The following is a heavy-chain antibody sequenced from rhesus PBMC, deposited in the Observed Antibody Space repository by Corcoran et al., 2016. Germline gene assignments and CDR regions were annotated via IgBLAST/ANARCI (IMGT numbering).Heavy chain of an antibody. CDR2: IYGSGSST. J-gene: IGHJ4*01. CDR3: ARGGIFGLVIIMADY. D-gene: IGHD3-3*01. CDR1: GGSISSSY. Sequence: QLQLQESGPGLVKPSETLSVTCAVSGGSISSSYWSWIRQAPGKGLEWIGYIYGSGSSTNYNPPLKSRVTLSVDTSKNQLSLKLSSVTTADTAVYYCARGGIFGLVIIMADYWGQGVLVTVSS. V-gene: IGHV4-169*01.